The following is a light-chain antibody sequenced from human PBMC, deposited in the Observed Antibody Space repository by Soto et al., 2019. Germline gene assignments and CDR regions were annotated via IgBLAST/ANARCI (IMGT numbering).Light chain of an antibody. J-gene: IGLJ1*01. CDR3: SSYAGSNNYV. CDR2: AVN. V-gene: IGLV2-8*01. CDR1: SSDVGGYKY. Sequence: LTQPPSASGSPGQSVTISCTGTSSDVGGYKYVSWYQQYPGKAPKLMIYAVNKRPSGVPDRFSGSKSGNTASLTVSGLQAEDEADYYCSSYAGSNNYVFGTGTKVTV.